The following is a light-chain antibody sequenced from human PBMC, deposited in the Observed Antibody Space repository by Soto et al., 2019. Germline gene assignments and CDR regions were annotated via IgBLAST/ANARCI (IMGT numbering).Light chain of an antibody. V-gene: IGKV4-1*01. Sequence: DIVMTQSPDSLAVSLGERATINCKSSQSVLYSSNNKNHLAWYQQKPGQPPKLLIYWASTRESGVPDRFSGSGSGTDFTLTISSLQAEDVAVYYCQQYYSSPPHTFGQGTKLEIK. CDR1: QSVLYSSNNKNH. J-gene: IGKJ2*01. CDR2: WAS. CDR3: QQYYSSPPHT.